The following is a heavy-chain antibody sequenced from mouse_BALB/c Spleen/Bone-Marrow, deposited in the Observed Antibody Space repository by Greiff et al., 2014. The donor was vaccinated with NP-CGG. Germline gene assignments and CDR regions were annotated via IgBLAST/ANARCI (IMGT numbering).Heavy chain of an antibody. Sequence: VQLQQSGAELVKPGASVKLSCSASGFNIKDTYMHWVKQRPEQGLEWIGRIDPANGNTKYDPKFQGKATITEDKSSNTVDLQLSGLTFEDSAVYYCARQEFAIYWYFDVWGAGTTVTVSS. CDR1: GFNIKDTY. CDR2: IDPANGNT. J-gene: IGHJ1*01. D-gene: IGHD1-3*01. CDR3: ARQEFAIYWYFDV. V-gene: IGHV14-3*02.